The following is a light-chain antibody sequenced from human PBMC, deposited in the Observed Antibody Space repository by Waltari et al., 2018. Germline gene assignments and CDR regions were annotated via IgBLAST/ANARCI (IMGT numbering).Light chain of an antibody. J-gene: IGKJ2*01. CDR2: AAV. Sequence: DIEMTPSPATLSVSPGERVTLSRRASQSVRTSLAWYQQKPGQSPRLLIYAAVNRATGIPARFSGSGSGTDFTLTISSLQSEDFGVYYCQQYNNWPPYTFGQGTKLEIE. CDR3: QQYNNWPPYT. CDR1: QSVRTS. V-gene: IGKV3-15*01.